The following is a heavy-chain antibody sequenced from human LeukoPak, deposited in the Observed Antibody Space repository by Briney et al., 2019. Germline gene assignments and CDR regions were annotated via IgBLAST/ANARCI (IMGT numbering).Heavy chain of an antibody. Sequence: GASAKVSCKASGYTFTSYGISWVRQAPGQGLEWMGWISAYNGNTNYAQKLQGRVTMTTDTSTSTAYMELRSLRSDDTAVYYCAREGSSSWYKEYYFDYWGQGTLVTVSS. J-gene: IGHJ4*02. V-gene: IGHV1-18*01. CDR1: GYTFTSYG. D-gene: IGHD6-13*01. CDR2: ISAYNGNT. CDR3: AREGSSSWYKEYYFDY.